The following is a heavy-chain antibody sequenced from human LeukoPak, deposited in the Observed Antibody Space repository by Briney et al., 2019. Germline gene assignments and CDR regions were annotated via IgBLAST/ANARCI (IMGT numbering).Heavy chain of an antibody. Sequence: GGSLRLSCAASGFTFRSYGMHWVRQAPGKGLEWVAFIRYDGSNKYYADSVKGRFTISRDNSKNTLYLQMNSLRAEDTAVYYCAKDSDSSGYYYGYDYWGQGTLVTVSS. D-gene: IGHD3-22*01. CDR1: GFTFRSYG. V-gene: IGHV3-30*02. CDR3: AKDSDSSGYYYGYDY. CDR2: IRYDGSNK. J-gene: IGHJ4*02.